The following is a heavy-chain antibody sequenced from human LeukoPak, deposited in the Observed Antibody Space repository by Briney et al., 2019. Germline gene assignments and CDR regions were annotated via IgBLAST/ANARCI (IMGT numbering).Heavy chain of an antibody. J-gene: IGHJ6*03. CDR3: AKDRLALHGLYMDV. CDR2: IYHSGST. V-gene: IGHV4-4*02. D-gene: IGHD5-24*01. CDR1: GGSISSSNW. Sequence: SGTLSLTCAVSGGSISSSNWWSWVRQPPGKGLEWIGEIYHSGSTNYNPSLKSRVTISVDKSKNQFSLKLSSVTAADTAVYYCAKDRLALHGLYMDVWGKGTTVTVSS.